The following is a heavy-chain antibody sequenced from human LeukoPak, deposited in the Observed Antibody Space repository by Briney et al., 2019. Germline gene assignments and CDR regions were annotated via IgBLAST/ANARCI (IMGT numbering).Heavy chain of an antibody. V-gene: IGHV4-34*01. CDR2: INRSGST. Sequence: SETLSLTCAVYGGSFSGYYWSWIRQPPGKGLEWIGEINRSGSTNYNPSLKSRVTISVDTSKNQFSLKLSSATAADTAVYYCARGRGGSYGYCDYWGQGTLVTVSS. D-gene: IGHD5-18*01. CDR1: GGSFSGYY. CDR3: ARGRGGSYGYCDY. J-gene: IGHJ4*02.